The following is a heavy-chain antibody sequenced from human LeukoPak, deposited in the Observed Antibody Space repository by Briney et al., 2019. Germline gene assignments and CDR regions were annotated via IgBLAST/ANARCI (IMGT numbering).Heavy chain of an antibody. J-gene: IGHJ3*02. Sequence: GGSLRLSCATTGFTFTSYWMNWVRQAPGKGLLWVSRSNTDGSITRYVDSVKGRFTISRDNAKNTLYLQMNSLRAEDTGVYYCARDSQNAFDIWGQGTMVTVSS. CDR1: GFTFTSYW. V-gene: IGHV3-74*01. CDR3: ARDSQNAFDI. CDR2: SNTDGSIT.